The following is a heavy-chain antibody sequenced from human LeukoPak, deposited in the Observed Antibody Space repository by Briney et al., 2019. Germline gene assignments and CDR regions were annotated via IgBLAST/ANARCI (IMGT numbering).Heavy chain of an antibody. CDR3: ARHIGRGIEDMDV. J-gene: IGHJ6*03. Sequence: SETLSLTCTVSGGSIGTYYWSWIPQSPGKGLEWIGYIYVTGTRYNPYLQSRVTISVDRSSNQFFLKMSSVTAADTAVHYCARHIGRGIEDMDVWGKGTKVIVSS. CDR2: IYVTGT. CDR1: GGSIGTYY. V-gene: IGHV4-59*08. D-gene: IGHD6-13*01.